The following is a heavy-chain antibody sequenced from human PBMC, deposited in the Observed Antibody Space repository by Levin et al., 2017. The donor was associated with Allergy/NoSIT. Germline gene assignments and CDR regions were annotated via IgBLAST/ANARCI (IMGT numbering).Heavy chain of an antibody. D-gene: IGHD3-3*01. J-gene: IGHJ6*03. V-gene: IGHV1-69*06. Sequence: SVKVSCKASGGTFSSYAISWVRQAPGQGLEWMGRIIPIFGTANYAQKFQGRVTITADKSTSTAYMELSSLRSEDTAVYYCATSRGYDFWSGYYKSHYYYYMDVWGKGTTVTVSS. CDR1: GGTFSSYA. CDR3: ATSRGYDFWSGYYKSHYYYYMDV. CDR2: IIPIFGTA.